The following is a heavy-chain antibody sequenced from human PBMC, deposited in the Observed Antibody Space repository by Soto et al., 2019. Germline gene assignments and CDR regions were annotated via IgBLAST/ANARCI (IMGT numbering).Heavy chain of an antibody. D-gene: IGHD5-18*01. CDR2: IYYSGST. CDR3: ARVNGYSYGLRRFDP. CDR1: GGSISSYY. Sequence: QVQLQESGPGLVKPSETLSLTCTVSGGSISSYYWSWIRQPPGKGLEWIGYIYYSGSTNYNPSLKSRVTISVDTSKNQFSLKLSSVTAADTAVYYCARVNGYSYGLRRFDPWGQGTLVTVSS. J-gene: IGHJ5*02. V-gene: IGHV4-59*01.